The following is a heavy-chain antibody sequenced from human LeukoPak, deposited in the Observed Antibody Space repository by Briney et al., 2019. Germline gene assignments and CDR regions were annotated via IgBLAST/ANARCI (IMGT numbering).Heavy chain of an antibody. J-gene: IGHJ4*02. Sequence: ASVKVSCKASGYTFTGYAMHWVRQAPGQRLEWMGWINAGNGNTKYSQKFQGRVTITRDTSASTAYMELSSLRSEDTAVYYCARDQAAALYYFDYWGQGTLVTVSS. CDR2: INAGNGNT. D-gene: IGHD2-15*01. CDR3: ARDQAAALYYFDY. CDR1: GYTFTGYA. V-gene: IGHV1-3*01.